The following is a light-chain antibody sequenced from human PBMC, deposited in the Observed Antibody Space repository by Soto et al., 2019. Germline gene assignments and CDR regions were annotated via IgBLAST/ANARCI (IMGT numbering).Light chain of an antibody. CDR1: SSNIGAGYD. Sequence: QFVLTQPPSVSGAPGQRVTISCTGSSSNIGAGYDVHWYQQLPGTAPKLLIYGNTNRPSGVPDRFSGSKSGTSASLAITGLQGEDEGDYYCQSYDSSLSGSWVFGGGTKLTVL. CDR3: QSYDSSLSGSWV. CDR2: GNT. V-gene: IGLV1-40*01. J-gene: IGLJ3*02.